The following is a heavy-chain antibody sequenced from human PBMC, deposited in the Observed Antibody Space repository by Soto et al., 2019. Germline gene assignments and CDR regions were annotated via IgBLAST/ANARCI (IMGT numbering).Heavy chain of an antibody. V-gene: IGHV4-4*02. CDR3: ARVSASSMIRGVIIK. D-gene: IGHD3-10*01. J-gene: IGHJ4*02. CDR2: MYHSGNT. Sequence: SETLSLTCAVSGGSISSDNWWSWVRQPPGKGLEWIGEMYHSGNTNYNPSLKSRVTISVDKSKNQFSMKMTSVTAADTALYYCARVSASSMIRGVIIKWGQRNKVTVSS. CDR1: GGSISSDNW.